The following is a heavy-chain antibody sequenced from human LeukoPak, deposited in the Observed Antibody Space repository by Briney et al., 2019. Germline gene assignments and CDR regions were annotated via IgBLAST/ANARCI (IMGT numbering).Heavy chain of an antibody. CDR3: ARAYGRDSFDY. D-gene: IGHD1-26*01. J-gene: IGHJ4*02. CDR1: GGSISSYY. Sequence: PSETVSLTCTVSGGSISSYYWNWVRQPPGKGLEWIGYGSYSGSTDYNPSLKSRVTISVDTSKNQLSLKLSSVTAADTAVYYCARAYGRDSFDYWGQGALVTVSS. CDR2: GSYSGST. V-gene: IGHV4-59*01.